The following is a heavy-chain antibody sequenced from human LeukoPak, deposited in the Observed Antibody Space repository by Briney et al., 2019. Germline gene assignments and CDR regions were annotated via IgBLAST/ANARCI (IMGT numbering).Heavy chain of an antibody. D-gene: IGHD3-10*01. CDR1: GYSISSGYY. CDR3: FGEPRPDAFDI. V-gene: IGHV4-38-2*02. J-gene: IGHJ3*02. CDR2: IYHSGST. Sequence: SETLSLTCTVSGYSISSGYYWGWIRQPPGKGLEWIGSIYHSGSTYYNPSLKSRVTISVDTSKNQFSLKLSSVTAADTAVYYCFGEPRPDAFDIWGQGTTVTVSS.